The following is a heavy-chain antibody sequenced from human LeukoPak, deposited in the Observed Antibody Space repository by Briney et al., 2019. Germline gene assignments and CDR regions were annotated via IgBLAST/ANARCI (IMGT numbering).Heavy chain of an antibody. J-gene: IGHJ4*02. Sequence: GGSLRLSCAASGFTFSSYAMSWVRQAPGKGLEWVSGISWNSGSIGYADSVKGRFTISRDNAKNSLYLQMNSLRAEDTALYYCAKGAYGSGTIDYWGQGTLVTVSS. CDR2: ISWNSGSI. V-gene: IGHV3-9*01. CDR1: GFTFSSYA. D-gene: IGHD3-10*01. CDR3: AKGAYGSGTIDY.